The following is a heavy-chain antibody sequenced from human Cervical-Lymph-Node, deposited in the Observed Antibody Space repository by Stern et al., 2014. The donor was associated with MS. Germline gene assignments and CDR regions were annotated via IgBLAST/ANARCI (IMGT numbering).Heavy chain of an antibody. J-gene: IGHJ6*02. D-gene: IGHD3-10*01. Sequence: VQLEESGGGLVKPGGSLRLSCAASGFTFSDYYMSWIRQAPGKGLEWVSYISRSGSTIYHADSVKGRFTISRDNAMNSLYLQMNSLRAEDTAVYYCACELRGSYYYYSYGMDVWGQGTTVTVSS. CDR2: ISRSGSTI. V-gene: IGHV3-11*01. CDR3: ACELRGSYYYYSYGMDV. CDR1: GFTFSDYY.